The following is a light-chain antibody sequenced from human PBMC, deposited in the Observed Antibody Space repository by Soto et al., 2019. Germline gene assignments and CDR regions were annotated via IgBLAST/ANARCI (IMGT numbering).Light chain of an antibody. Sequence: EIVLTQSPATLSLSPGERATLSCRASQSVSSYLAWYQQKPGQAPRLLIYDASNRATGIPARFSGSGSGTDFTLPISSLEPEDFAVYYCQQRSNWPPITFGQGTRLE. V-gene: IGKV3-11*01. CDR1: QSVSSY. CDR3: QQRSNWPPIT. J-gene: IGKJ5*01. CDR2: DAS.